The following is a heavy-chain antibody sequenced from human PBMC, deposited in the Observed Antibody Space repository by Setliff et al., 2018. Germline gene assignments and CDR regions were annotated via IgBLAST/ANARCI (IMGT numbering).Heavy chain of an antibody. D-gene: IGHD3-3*01. Sequence: PSETLSLTCSVSGGSISSYFWNWVRQPAGKGLEWIGRIYSNENTNYNPSLKSRVTMSVDTSRNQISLNLTSVTAADTAMYYCARERTIFGILVISGWFDPWGQGTVVTVSS. CDR2: IYSNENT. J-gene: IGHJ5*02. CDR1: GGSISSYF. CDR3: ARERTIFGILVISGWFDP. V-gene: IGHV4-4*07.